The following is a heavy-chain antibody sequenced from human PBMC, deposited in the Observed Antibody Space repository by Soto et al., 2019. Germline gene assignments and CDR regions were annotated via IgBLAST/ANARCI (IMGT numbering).Heavy chain of an antibody. CDR3: VRDHNWAFDY. CDR1: EFTFSSYS. CDR2: ISSGGGDL. J-gene: IGHJ4*02. Sequence: VHLVESGGGLVQPGGSLRLSCAASEFTFSSYSMNWFRQASGKGLEWLAYISSGGGDLYTESVKGRFIISRDNARNSLFLQMNSLRDEDTAVYYCVRDHNWAFDYWGQGTLVAVSS. V-gene: IGHV3-48*02. D-gene: IGHD1-20*01.